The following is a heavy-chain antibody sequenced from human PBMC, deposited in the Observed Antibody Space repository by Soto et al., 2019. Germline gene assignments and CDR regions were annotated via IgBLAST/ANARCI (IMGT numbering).Heavy chain of an antibody. CDR2: IYYSGST. V-gene: IGHV4-59*01. CDR3: ASSDMVRGGPSIY. J-gene: IGHJ4*02. Sequence: PSETLSLTCTVSGGSISSYYWSWIRQPPGKGLEWIGYIYYSGSTNYNPSLKSRVTISVDTSKNQFSLKLSSVTAADTAVYYCASSDMVRGGPSIYWGQGTLVTVSS. D-gene: IGHD3-10*01. CDR1: GGSISSYY.